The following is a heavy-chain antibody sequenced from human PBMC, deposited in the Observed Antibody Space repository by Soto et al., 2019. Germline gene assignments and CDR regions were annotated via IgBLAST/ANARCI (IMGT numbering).Heavy chain of an antibody. CDR2: ISYDGSNK. Sequence: PGGSLRLSCAASGFTFSSYAMHWVRQAPGKGLEWVAVISYDGSNKYYADSVKGRFTISRDNSKNTLYLQMNSLRAEDTAVYYCAREPLIVATTGSYYYYGMDVWGQGTTVTVSS. CDR3: AREPLIVATTGSYYYYGMDV. J-gene: IGHJ6*02. D-gene: IGHD5-12*01. CDR1: GFTFSSYA. V-gene: IGHV3-30-3*01.